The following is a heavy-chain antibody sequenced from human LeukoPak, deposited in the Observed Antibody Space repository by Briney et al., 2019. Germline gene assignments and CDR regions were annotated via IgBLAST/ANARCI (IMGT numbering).Heavy chain of an antibody. CDR3: ARSRGNLYFQH. CDR2: IHYTGST. CDR1: GDSISSYY. Sequence: PSATLSLTCTVSGDSISSYYWSWIRQSPEKGLEWIGYIHYTGSTYYNPSLRSRVTISVDTSKNQFSLRLISVTAADTAMYYCARSRGNLYFQHWGQGTLVTVSP. V-gene: IGHV4-59*01. D-gene: IGHD6-25*01. J-gene: IGHJ1*01.